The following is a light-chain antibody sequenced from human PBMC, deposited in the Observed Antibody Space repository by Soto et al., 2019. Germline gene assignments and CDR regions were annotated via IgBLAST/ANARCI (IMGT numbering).Light chain of an antibody. V-gene: IGKV1-5*01. CDR1: QSVSTW. J-gene: IGKJ1*01. Sequence: GDRVTITFRASQSVSTWLAWYQQKPGKAPKLLIYDAANLERGVPSRFSGSGSGTELTLTINSLQPDDFATYYCQQYNSYWTFGQGTKVEI. CDR2: DAA. CDR3: QQYNSYWT.